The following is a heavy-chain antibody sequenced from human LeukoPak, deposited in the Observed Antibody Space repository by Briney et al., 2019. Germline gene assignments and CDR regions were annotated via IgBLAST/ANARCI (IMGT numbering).Heavy chain of an antibody. Sequence: GGSLRLSCAASGFTFSSYGMHWVRQAPGKGLEWVAVISYDGSNKYYADSVKGRFTISRDNSKNTLCLQMNSLRAEDTAVYYCAKARITMVRGAIDYWGQGTLVTVSS. CDR3: AKARITMVRGAIDY. CDR2: ISYDGSNK. D-gene: IGHD3-10*01. J-gene: IGHJ4*02. V-gene: IGHV3-30*18. CDR1: GFTFSSYG.